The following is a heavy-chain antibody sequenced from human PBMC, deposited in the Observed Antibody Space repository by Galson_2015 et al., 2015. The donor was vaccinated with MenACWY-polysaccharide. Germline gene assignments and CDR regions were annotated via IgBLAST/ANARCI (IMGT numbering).Heavy chain of an antibody. V-gene: IGHV4-30-4*01. D-gene: IGHD2-15*01. CDR1: GGSISSGDYY. CDR2: IYYTGST. Sequence: TLSLTCSVSGGSISSGDYYWSWIRQPPGKGLEWIGYIYYTGSTYYNPSLESRVAISVDTSKTQFSLKLSSVTAADTAIYFCARGKGGWYFDLWGRGTLVTVSS. CDR3: ARGKGGWYFDL. J-gene: IGHJ2*01.